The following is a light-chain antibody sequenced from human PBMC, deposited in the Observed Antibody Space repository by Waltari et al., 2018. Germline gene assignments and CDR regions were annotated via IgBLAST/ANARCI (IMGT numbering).Light chain of an antibody. J-gene: IGLJ3*02. CDR2: KAN. V-gene: IGLV8-61*01. Sequence: QTVVTQEPSLSVSPGGTVTLTCALSSGSLSTTSYATWYQQTPGQAPRTVVYKANARSSGVPDRFAGSSLGNTAALTITGAQADDESDYYCALYMGSGIWVFGGGTRLTVL. CDR1: SGSLSTTSY. CDR3: ALYMGSGIWV.